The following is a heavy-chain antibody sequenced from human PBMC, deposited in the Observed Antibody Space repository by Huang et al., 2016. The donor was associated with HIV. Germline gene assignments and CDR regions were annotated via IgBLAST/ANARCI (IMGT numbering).Heavy chain of an antibody. CDR3: ARRSSAYGSSFFDF. Sequence: QVQLQQWGAGLFKPSETLSLTCAVYGGSLSGFYWNWIRPPPGKGLEWIGEIHHAGSHMSPSLKGRVTISVDTSKNQFSLKLGSVTAAGTAVYYCARRSSAYGSSFFDFWGPGSLVTVSS. J-gene: IGHJ4*02. CDR1: GGSLSGFY. CDR2: IHHAGS. D-gene: IGHD3-10*01. V-gene: IGHV4-34*02.